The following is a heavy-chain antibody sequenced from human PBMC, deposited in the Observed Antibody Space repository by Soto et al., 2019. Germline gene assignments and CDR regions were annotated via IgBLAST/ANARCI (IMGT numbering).Heavy chain of an antibody. D-gene: IGHD6-13*01. Sequence: SETLSLTCAVSGGSISSSNWWSWVRQPPGKGLEWIGEIYHSGSTNYNPSLKSRVTISVDKSKNQFSLKLSSVTAADTAVYYCARGAAAGTRGYFDYWGQGTLVTVSS. CDR3: ARGAAAGTRGYFDY. V-gene: IGHV4-4*02. CDR2: IYHSGST. J-gene: IGHJ4*02. CDR1: GGSISSSNW.